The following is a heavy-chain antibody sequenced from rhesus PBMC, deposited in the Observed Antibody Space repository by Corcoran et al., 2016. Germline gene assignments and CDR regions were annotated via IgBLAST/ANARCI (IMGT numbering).Heavy chain of an antibody. CDR2: ITPSNSNT. Sequence: QVQLVQSGAEVTKPGTSVKLSCKASGYTFTSSSIHWVRPTTGQVLEWMVWITPSNSNTGNAQKFQGRVTMTRDTSTTTAYMELNSLRSEDTAVYYCTRGVAGTQYYFDFWGQGVLVTVSS. V-gene: IGHV1-200*01. CDR3: TRGVAGTQYYFDF. J-gene: IGHJ4*01. CDR1: GYTFTSSS. D-gene: IGHD1-20*01.